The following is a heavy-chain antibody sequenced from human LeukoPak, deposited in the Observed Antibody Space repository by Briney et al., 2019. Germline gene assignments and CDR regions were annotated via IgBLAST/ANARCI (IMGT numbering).Heavy chain of an antibody. CDR1: GYSISSGYY. D-gene: IGHD3-3*01. Sequence: SETLSLTCAVSGYSISSGYYWGWIRQPPGKGLEWIGSIYHSGSTYYNPSLKSRVAISVDTSKNQFSLKLSSVTAADTAVYYCARRSIFGVVADYWGQGTLVTVSS. V-gene: IGHV4-38-2*01. J-gene: IGHJ4*02. CDR3: ARRSIFGVVADY. CDR2: IYHSGST.